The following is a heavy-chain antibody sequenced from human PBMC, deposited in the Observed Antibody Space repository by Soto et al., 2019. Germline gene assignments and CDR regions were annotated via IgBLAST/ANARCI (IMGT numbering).Heavy chain of an antibody. V-gene: IGHV4-59*01. Sequence: QVQLQESGPGLVKPSETLSLTCTVSGGSISSYYWSWIRQPPGKGLEWIGYIYYSGSTNYNPSLKGRVTIAVDTSKNPFSLKLSSVTAADTAVYYCASTAHSSGWYSGGFDYWGQGTLVTVSS. CDR3: ASTAHSSGWYSGGFDY. J-gene: IGHJ4*02. CDR2: IYYSGST. D-gene: IGHD6-19*01. CDR1: GGSISSYY.